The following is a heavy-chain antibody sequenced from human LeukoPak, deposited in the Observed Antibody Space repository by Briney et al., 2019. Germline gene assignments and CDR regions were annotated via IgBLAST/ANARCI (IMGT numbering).Heavy chain of an antibody. J-gene: IGHJ3*02. V-gene: IGHV3-23*01. D-gene: IGHD1-26*01. CDR3: AKWEIRLDAFDI. CDR2: FSGSGDST. Sequence: AGGSLRLSCAASGFTFSNYGMSWVRQAPGKGLEWVSGFSGSGDSTSYADSVKGRFTISSDNPKSTLYLQMNSLRAEDTAIYYCAKWEIRLDAFDIWGQGTTVTVSS. CDR1: GFTFSNYG.